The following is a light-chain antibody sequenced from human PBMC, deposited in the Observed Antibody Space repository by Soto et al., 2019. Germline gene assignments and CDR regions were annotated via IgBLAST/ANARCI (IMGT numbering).Light chain of an antibody. Sequence: QSALTQPASVSGSPGQSIAISCTGTSGDVGGYDYVSWYQQHPDKAPKLMIYEVTKRPSWVSNRFSGSTSGNTASLTISGLQPEDEADYYCSSNTSGSTRVFGSGTKLTVL. CDR1: SGDVGGYDY. V-gene: IGLV2-14*01. J-gene: IGLJ1*01. CDR3: SSNTSGSTRV. CDR2: EVT.